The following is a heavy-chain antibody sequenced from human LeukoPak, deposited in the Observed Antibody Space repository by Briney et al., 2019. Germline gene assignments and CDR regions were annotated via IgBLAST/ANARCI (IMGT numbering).Heavy chain of an antibody. CDR2: INWNGGST. CDR3: ARGSGSSSWYAAFDY. V-gene: IGHV3-20*01. CDR1: GFNFDDYG. Sequence: GGSLRLSCAASGFNFDDYGMSWVRQAPGKGLEWVSGINWNGGSTGYADSVKGRFTISRDNAKNSLYLQMNSLRAEDTALYHCARGSGSSSWYAAFDYWGQGTLVTVSS. J-gene: IGHJ4*02. D-gene: IGHD6-13*01.